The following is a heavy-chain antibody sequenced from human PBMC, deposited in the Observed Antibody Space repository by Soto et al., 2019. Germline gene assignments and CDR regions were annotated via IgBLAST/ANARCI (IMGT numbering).Heavy chain of an antibody. D-gene: IGHD3-16*01. V-gene: IGHV1-3*01. CDR2: INAGNGNT. Sequence: GASVKVSCKASGYTFTSYAMHWVRQAPGQRLEWMGWINAGNGNTKYSQKFQGRVTITRDTSASTAYMELSSLRSEDTAVYYCARLYTFGGVNHYYYGMDVWGQGTTVTVSS. CDR1: GYTFTSYA. CDR3: ARLYTFGGVNHYYYGMDV. J-gene: IGHJ6*02.